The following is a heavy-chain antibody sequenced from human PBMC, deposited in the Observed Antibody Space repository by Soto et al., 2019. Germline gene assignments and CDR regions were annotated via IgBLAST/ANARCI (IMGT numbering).Heavy chain of an antibody. D-gene: IGHD6-13*01. CDR3: ARMDSSSWYYYGMDV. CDR1: GFSLSHARMG. Sequence: SGPTLVNPTQTLTLTCTVSGFSLSHARMGVSWIRQPPGKALECLAHIFSNDEKSYSTSLKSRLTISKDTSKSQVVLTMTNMDPVDTATYYCARMDSSSWYYYGMDVWGQGTTVTVSS. V-gene: IGHV2-26*01. CDR2: IFSNDEK. J-gene: IGHJ6*02.